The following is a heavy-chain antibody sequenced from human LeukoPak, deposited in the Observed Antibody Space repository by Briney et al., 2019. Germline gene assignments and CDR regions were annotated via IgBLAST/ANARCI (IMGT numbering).Heavy chain of an antibody. Sequence: PGGSLRLSCAASGFTFSSYGMHWVRQAPGKGLEWVAFIRYDGSIKHYADAVKGRFTISRDKSKNTLYLQINSLRAEDTAVYYCAKDRGSRNEILTGRPWASMDFDYWGQGTLVTVSS. J-gene: IGHJ4*02. CDR2: IRYDGSIK. CDR1: GFTFSSYG. V-gene: IGHV3-30*02. CDR3: AKDRGSRNEILTGRPWASMDFDY. D-gene: IGHD3-9*01.